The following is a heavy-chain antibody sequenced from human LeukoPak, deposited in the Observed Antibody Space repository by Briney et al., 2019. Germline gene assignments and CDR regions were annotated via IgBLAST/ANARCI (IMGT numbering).Heavy chain of an antibody. V-gene: IGHV3-33*06. Sequence: VAVIWYGGSNKYYADSVRGRFTISRDNSKNTLYLQMNSLRAEDTAVYYCAKLGDYVAFDIWGQGTMVTVSS. CDR3: AKLGDYVAFDI. D-gene: IGHD4-17*01. J-gene: IGHJ3*02. CDR2: IWYGGSNK.